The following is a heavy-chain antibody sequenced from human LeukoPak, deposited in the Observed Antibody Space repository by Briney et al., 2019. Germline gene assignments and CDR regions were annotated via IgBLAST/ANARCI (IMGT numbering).Heavy chain of an antibody. J-gene: IGHJ4*02. Sequence: GGSLRLSCAASGTPFSSFSMNWVRQAPGKGLDWVSSISSGSDHILYADSVKGRFTISRDNARNSLYLQLNSLRAEDTAVYYCARRLDSWGQGTLVTVSS. CDR2: ISSGSDHI. V-gene: IGHV3-21*01. CDR1: GTPFSSFS. CDR3: ARRLDS.